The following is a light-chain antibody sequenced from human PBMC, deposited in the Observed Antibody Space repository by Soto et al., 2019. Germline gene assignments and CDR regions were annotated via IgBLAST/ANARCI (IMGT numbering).Light chain of an antibody. CDR1: QSVGSS. CDR3: QQRTRWPPLT. J-gene: IGKJ4*01. Sequence: EIVLTQSPATLSLSPGERATLSCRASQSVGSSLAWFQQKPGQAPRLLIWGASNRASGIPGRFSGSGSGTDFTLTITSLEPEYFAAYYCQQRTRWPPLTFGGGTKVEIK. V-gene: IGKV3-11*01. CDR2: GAS.